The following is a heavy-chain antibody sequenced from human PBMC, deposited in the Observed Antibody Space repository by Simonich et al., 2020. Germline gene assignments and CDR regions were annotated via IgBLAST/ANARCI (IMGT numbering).Heavy chain of an antibody. Sequence: EVQLVESGGGLVQPGGSLRLSCAASGFTFSSYEMNWVRQAPGKGLEWVSYISSSGSTIYYADSVKGRLTNSRDNAKNSLYLQMNSLRAEETAVYYCARDFRLQLVEIGTYYYYGMDVWGQGTTVTVSS. CDR2: ISSSGSTI. D-gene: IGHD6-6*01. CDR1: GFTFSSYE. J-gene: IGHJ6*02. V-gene: IGHV3-48*03. CDR3: ARDFRLQLVEIGTYYYYGMDV.